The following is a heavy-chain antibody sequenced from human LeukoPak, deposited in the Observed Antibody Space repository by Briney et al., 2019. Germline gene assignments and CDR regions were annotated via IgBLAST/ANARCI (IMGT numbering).Heavy chain of an antibody. Sequence: GGSLRLSCAASGFTFSSYSMNWVRQAPGKGLEWVSYISIRSTYIYYADSVKGRFTISRGNAKNSLYLQMNSLRAEDTAVYYCARGDSSGNTDYWGQGTLVTVSS. D-gene: IGHD3-22*01. V-gene: IGHV3-21*01. CDR1: GFTFSSYS. CDR2: ISIRSTYI. J-gene: IGHJ4*02. CDR3: ARGDSSGNTDY.